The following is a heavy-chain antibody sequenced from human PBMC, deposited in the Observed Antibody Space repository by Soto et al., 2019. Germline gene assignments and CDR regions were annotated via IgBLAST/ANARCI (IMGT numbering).Heavy chain of an antibody. CDR1: GYTLGNHA. CDR3: AKDKGSSSWYSSWFDP. Sequence: ASVKVSRKASGYTLGNHALHWVRQAPGQRLEWVGCINAGNGNTKYSQKFQGRVTITRDTSASTTYMELSSLRSEDTALYYCAKDKGSSSWYSSWFDPWGQGTRVTVS. J-gene: IGHJ5*01. CDR2: INAGNGNT. D-gene: IGHD6-13*01. V-gene: IGHV1-3*01.